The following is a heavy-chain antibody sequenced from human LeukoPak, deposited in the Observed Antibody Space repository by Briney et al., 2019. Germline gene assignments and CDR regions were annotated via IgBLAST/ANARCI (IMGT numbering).Heavy chain of an antibody. J-gene: IGHJ4*02. D-gene: IGHD4-17*01. Sequence: GAALKISCKGSGCRFTSYWIGGGRQMPGKGLEWMGIIYPVDSDTRYSPSFQGQVTISADTSISTAYLQWSSLKASDTAMYYCARVGTGGDYTSYWGQGTLVTVSS. CDR3: ARVGTGGDYTSY. CDR1: GCRFTSYW. CDR2: IYPVDSDT. V-gene: IGHV5-51*01.